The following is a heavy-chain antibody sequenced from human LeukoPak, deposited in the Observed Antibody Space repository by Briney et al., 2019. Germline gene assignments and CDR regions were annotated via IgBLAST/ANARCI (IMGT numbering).Heavy chain of an antibody. CDR1: GDSVSSNSAA. V-gene: IGHV6-1*01. D-gene: IGHD6-19*01. Sequence: SQTLSLTCAISGDSVSSNSAAWNRIRQSPSRGLEWLGRTYYRSKWYNDYAVSVKSRITINPDTSKNQFSLQLNSVTPEDTAVYYCARGSGSGWPQLDYWGQGTLVTVSS. J-gene: IGHJ4*02. CDR2: TYYRSKWYN. CDR3: ARGSGSGWPQLDY.